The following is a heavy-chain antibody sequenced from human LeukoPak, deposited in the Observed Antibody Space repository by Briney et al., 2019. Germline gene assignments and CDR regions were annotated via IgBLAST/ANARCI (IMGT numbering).Heavy chain of an antibody. CDR1: GFTFSSYS. D-gene: IGHD3-22*01. Sequence: GGSLRLSCAASGFTFSSYSMNWVRQAPGKGLEWVSSISSSSSYIYYADSVKGRFTISRDNAKNSLYLQMNSLRAEDTAVYYCARDSLNIYDSSGYYASWFDPWGQGTLVTVSS. CDR3: ARDSLNIYDSSGYYASWFDP. J-gene: IGHJ5*02. V-gene: IGHV3-21*01. CDR2: ISSSSSYI.